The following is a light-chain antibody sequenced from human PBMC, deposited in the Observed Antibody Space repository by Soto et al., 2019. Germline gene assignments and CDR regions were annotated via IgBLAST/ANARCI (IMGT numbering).Light chain of an antibody. J-gene: IGKJ1*01. CDR3: QQYNNWPPDRT. CDR2: GAS. Sequence: EIVMTQSPATLSLSPGERATHSCRASQSVGSYLAWYQQKPGQAPRLLIYGASTRATGIPARFSGSGSGTEFTLTISSLQSEDFAIYFCQQYNNWPPDRTFGQGTKVEIK. CDR1: QSVGSY. V-gene: IGKV3-15*01.